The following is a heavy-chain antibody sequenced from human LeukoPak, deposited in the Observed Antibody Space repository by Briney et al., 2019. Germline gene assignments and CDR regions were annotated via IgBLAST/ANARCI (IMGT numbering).Heavy chain of an antibody. CDR2: ISAYNGNT. J-gene: IGHJ4*02. V-gene: IGHV1-18*01. CDR3: ASDLLYCSGGSCYPGAFGY. Sequence: GASVKVSCKASGYTFTSYGISWVRQAPGQGLEWMGWISAYNGNTNYAQKLQGRVTMTTDTSTSTAYMELRSLRSDDTAVYYCASDLLYCSGGSCYPGAFGYWGQGTLVTVSS. D-gene: IGHD2-15*01. CDR1: GYTFTSYG.